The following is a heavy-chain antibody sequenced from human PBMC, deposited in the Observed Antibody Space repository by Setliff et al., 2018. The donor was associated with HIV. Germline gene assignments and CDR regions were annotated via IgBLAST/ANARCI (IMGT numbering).Heavy chain of an antibody. CDR2: IYYSGST. D-gene: IGHD2-15*01. CDR3: ARNPCSGGSCPDAFDI. Sequence: SETLSLTCDVSGFSISSRYYWGWIRQSPGKGLEWIGYIYYSGSTNYNPSLKSRVTISVDTSKNQFSLKLSSVTAADTAVYYCARNPCSGGSCPDAFDIWGQGTMVTVSS. V-gene: IGHV4-38-2*01. CDR1: GFSISSRYY. J-gene: IGHJ3*02.